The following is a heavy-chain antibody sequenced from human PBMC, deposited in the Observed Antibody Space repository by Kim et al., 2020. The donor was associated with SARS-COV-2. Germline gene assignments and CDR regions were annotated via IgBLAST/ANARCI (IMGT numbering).Heavy chain of an antibody. J-gene: IGHJ6*02. CDR3: ARGEGSGSYYLYYYYGMDV. Sequence: SVKVSCKASGGTFSSYAISWVRQAPGQGLEWMGGIIPIFGTANYAQKFQGRVTITADESTSTAYMELSSLRSEDTAVYYCARGEGSGSYYLYYYYGMDVWGQGTTVTVSS. CDR2: IIPIFGTA. CDR1: GGTFSSYA. D-gene: IGHD3-10*01. V-gene: IGHV1-69*13.